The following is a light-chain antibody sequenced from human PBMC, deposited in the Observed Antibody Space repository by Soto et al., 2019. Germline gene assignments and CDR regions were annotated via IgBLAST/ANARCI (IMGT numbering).Light chain of an antibody. CDR3: LLYYGGPWV. CDR2: NTS. J-gene: IGLJ3*02. Sequence: QAVVTQEPSLTVSPGGTVTLTCASDTGAVTSGHYPSWFQQKPGQAPRALIDNTSNKQAWTPARFSGSLLGGKAALTLSGVQPEDEVDYYCLLYYGGPWVFGGGTKLTVL. V-gene: IGLV7-43*01. CDR1: TGAVTSGHY.